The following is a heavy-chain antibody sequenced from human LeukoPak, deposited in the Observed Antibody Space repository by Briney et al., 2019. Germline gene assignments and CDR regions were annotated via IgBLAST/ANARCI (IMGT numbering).Heavy chain of an antibody. CDR2: INYSGST. CDR1: GGSISSSDYY. D-gene: IGHD6-13*01. CDR3: ARLRQQLIYYMDV. Sequence: PSETLSLTCTVSGGSISSSDYYWAWIRQPPGKGLEWIGSINYSGSTYYNPSLKSRVTISVDTSKNQFSLKLSSVTAADTAVYYCARLRQQLIYYMDVWGKGTTVTVSS. V-gene: IGHV4-39*01. J-gene: IGHJ6*03.